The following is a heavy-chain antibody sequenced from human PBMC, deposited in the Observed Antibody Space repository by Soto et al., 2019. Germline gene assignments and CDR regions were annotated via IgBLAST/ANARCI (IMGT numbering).Heavy chain of an antibody. CDR2: SNPANGYT. J-gene: IGHJ4*02. Sequence: QVQLVQSGAGVKKPGASVTVSCKASGYIFSSYAMHWVRQAPGQRLEWMGWSNPANGYTKYSQTFQGRVTITWDTHGSTAYMDLSSLRSGDTAVYYRASLITGTVGVDYWGQGTLVTVSS. D-gene: IGHD1-20*01. V-gene: IGHV1-3*01. CDR3: ASLITGTVGVDY. CDR1: GYIFSSYA.